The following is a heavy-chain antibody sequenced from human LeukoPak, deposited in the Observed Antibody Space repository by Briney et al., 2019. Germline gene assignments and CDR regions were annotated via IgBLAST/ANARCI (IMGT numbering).Heavy chain of an antibody. J-gene: IGHJ5*02. V-gene: IGHV4-39*01. CDR2: IYYSGNT. CDR1: GGSTSSSSYY. Sequence: SETLSLTCTVSGGSTSSSSYYWGWIRQPPGKGLEWIGSIYYSGNTYYNPSLKSPVTISVDTSKNQFSLKLRSVTAADTAVYYCARHRRAAAGILNWLDPWGQGTLVTVSS. CDR3: ARHRRAAAGILNWLDP. D-gene: IGHD6-13*01.